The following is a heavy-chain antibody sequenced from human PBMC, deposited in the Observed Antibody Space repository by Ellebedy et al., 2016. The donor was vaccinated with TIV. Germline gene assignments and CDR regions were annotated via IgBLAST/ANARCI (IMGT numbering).Heavy chain of an antibody. Sequence: GESLKISCAASGFTFSSYRMHWVRQAPGKGLVWVSRINRDGSSTNYADSVKGRFTCSRDNAKNTVYLQMNSLRDEDTAVYYCERGAPNAWYNDYWGQGTLVTVSS. D-gene: IGHD1-14*01. V-gene: IGHV3-74*01. CDR2: INRDGSST. CDR1: GFTFSSYR. J-gene: IGHJ4*02. CDR3: ERGAPNAWYNDY.